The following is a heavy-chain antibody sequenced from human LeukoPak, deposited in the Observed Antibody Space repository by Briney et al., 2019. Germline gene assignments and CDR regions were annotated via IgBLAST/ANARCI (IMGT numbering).Heavy chain of an antibody. J-gene: IGHJ4*02. Sequence: GGSLRLSCAASGFTFSSYWMSWVRQAPGKGLEWVANMNQDGSEKYCVDSVKGRFTISRDNAKNSLYLQMNNLRAEDTAVYYCARGGELLRPADYWGQGTLVTVSS. CDR1: GFTFSSYW. CDR2: MNQDGSEK. CDR3: ARGGELLRPADY. V-gene: IGHV3-7*01. D-gene: IGHD1-26*01.